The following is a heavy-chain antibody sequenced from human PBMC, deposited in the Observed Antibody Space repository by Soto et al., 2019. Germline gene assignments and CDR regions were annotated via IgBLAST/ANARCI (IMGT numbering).Heavy chain of an antibody. D-gene: IGHD2-2*01. V-gene: IGHV3-11*01. Sequence: QVQLVESGGGLVKPGGSLKLSCAASGFTFSGNYMSWIRQLPGKGLEWISYISRTGATIYYADSVKGRFTISRDNAKNSLYLQMNSLRADDTAVYYCARALWSQTTSWYYFDDWGQGTLVTVSS. J-gene: IGHJ4*02. CDR1: GFTFSGNY. CDR2: ISRTGATI. CDR3: ARALWSQTTSWYYFDD.